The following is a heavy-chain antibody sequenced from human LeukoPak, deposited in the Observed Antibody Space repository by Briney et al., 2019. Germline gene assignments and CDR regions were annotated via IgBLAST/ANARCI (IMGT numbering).Heavy chain of an antibody. CDR3: ATGQAYCGGDCYFDY. D-gene: IGHD2-21*02. CDR2: INPTGGST. CDR1: GYTFPSYF. J-gene: IGHJ4*02. V-gene: IGHV1-46*01. Sequence: ASVKVSCTASGYTFPSYFMHWVRQAPGQGLEWMGIINPTGGSTTYAQKFQGRVTMTRDTSTSTVYMELSSLRSDDTAVYYCATGQAYCGGDCYFDYWGQGTLVTVSS.